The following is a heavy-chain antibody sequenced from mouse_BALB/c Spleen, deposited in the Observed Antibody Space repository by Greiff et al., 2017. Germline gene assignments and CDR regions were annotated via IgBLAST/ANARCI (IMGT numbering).Heavy chain of an antibody. J-gene: IGHJ3*01. CDR2: ISDGGSYT. D-gene: IGHD2-4*01. CDR1: GFTFSDYY. V-gene: IGHV5-4*02. Sequence: EVKLVESGGGLVKPGGSLKLSCAASGFTFSDYYMYWVRQTPEKRLEWVATISDGGSYTYYPDSVKGRFTISRDNAKNNLYLQMSSLKSEDTAMYCCARDGEGLRRFAYWGQGTLVTVSA. CDR3: ARDGEGLRRFAY.